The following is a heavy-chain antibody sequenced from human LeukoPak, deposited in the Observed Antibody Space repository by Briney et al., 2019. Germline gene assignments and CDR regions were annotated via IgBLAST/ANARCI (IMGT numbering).Heavy chain of an antibody. CDR2: IYDSGST. V-gene: IGHV4-59*01. J-gene: IGHJ5*02. CDR3: ARSLLWFGENWFDP. Sequence: SETLSLTCTVSGGSISIYYWSWIRQPPGKGLEWIGYIYDSGSTNYNPSLKSRVTISVDTSKNQFSLKLSSVTAADTAVYYCARSLLWFGENWFDPWGQGTLVTVSS. D-gene: IGHD3-10*01. CDR1: GGSISIYY.